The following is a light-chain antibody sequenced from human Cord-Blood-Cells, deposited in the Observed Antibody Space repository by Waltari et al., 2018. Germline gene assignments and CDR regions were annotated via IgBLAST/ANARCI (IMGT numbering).Light chain of an antibody. V-gene: IGLV2-14*01. CDR1: SSDVGGYNY. Sequence: QSALTQPASVSGSPGQSITISCTGTSSDVGGYNYVSWYQQHPGKAPKLMIYEVSKRPSGVSHRFAGSTAGNTASLTISGLQAEDEADYYCSSYTSSSTYVFGTGTKVTVL. CDR2: EVS. CDR3: SSYTSSSTYV. J-gene: IGLJ1*01.